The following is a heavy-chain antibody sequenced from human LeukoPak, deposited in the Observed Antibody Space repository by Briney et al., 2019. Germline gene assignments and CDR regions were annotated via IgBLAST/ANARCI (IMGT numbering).Heavy chain of an antibody. CDR2: IRYDGSNK. V-gene: IGHV3-30*02. D-gene: IGHD2-2*01. J-gene: IGHJ4*02. CDR1: GFTFSSYG. Sequence: GGSLRLSCAASGFTFSSYGMHWVRQAPGKGLEWVAFIRYDGSNKYYADSVKGRYTISRDNSKNTLYLQMNSLRAEDTAVYYCAKDQERYCSSTSCYQYFDYWGQGTLVTVSS. CDR3: AKDQERYCSSTSCYQYFDY.